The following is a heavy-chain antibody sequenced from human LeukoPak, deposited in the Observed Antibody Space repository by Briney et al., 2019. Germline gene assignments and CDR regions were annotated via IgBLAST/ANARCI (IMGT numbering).Heavy chain of an antibody. CDR1: GFIFSSFG. D-gene: IGHD2-15*01. V-gene: IGHV3-30*02. Sequence: GGSLRLSCAASGFIFSSFGMHWVRQAPGKGLEWVAFIQDDVSNKFYADSVKGRFTISRDNSKNTLFLQMNSLRPEDTALYYCAKQMVERPHYYYMDVWGKGTTVTVSS. J-gene: IGHJ6*03. CDR3: AKQMVERPHYYYMDV. CDR2: IQDDVSNK.